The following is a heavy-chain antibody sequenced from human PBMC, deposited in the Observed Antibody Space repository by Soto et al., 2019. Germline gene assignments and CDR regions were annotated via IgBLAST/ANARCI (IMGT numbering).Heavy chain of an antibody. CDR2: ISYDESNK. CDR3: ARDSAGVGYCSSTSCYGIGGY. V-gene: IGHV3-30-3*01. Sequence: GGSLRLSCAASGFTFSSYAMHWVRQAPGKGLEWVAVISYDESNKYYADSVKGRFTISRDNSKNTLYLQMNSLRAEDTAVYYCARDSAGVGYCSSTSCYGIGGYWGQGTLVTVSS. D-gene: IGHD2-2*01. CDR1: GFTFSSYA. J-gene: IGHJ4*02.